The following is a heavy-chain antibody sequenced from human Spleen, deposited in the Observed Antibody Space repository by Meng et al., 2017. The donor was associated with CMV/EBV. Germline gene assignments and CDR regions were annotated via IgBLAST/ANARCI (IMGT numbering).Heavy chain of an antibody. J-gene: IGHJ4*02. V-gene: IGHV2-70*04. D-gene: IGHD1-20*01. CDR2: VDWDDDY. CDR3: ARSYITAVFDH. CDR1: GFTFSSYW. Sequence: QTLSLTCAASGFTFSSYWMSWVRQAPGKGLEWVARVDWDDDYFFTTSLETRLTITKDTSKNRVVLTMTNMDPVDTATYYCARSYITAVFDHWGQGILVTVSS.